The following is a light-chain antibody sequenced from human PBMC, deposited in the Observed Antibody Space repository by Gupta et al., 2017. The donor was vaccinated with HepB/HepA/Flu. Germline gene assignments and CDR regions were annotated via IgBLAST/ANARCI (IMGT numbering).Light chain of an antibody. CDR1: NIGSKN. CDR2: NDR. J-gene: IGLJ2*01. Sequence: SYIVTQPPSVSVAPGKTATITCGGNNIGSKNVHWYQQKPGQAPVLVVFNDRDRPSGIPERFSGSNSGNTATLTISRVEAGDEADYFCQVWFSSSDVVLFGGGTKLTVL. CDR3: QVWFSSSDVVL. V-gene: IGLV3-21*03.